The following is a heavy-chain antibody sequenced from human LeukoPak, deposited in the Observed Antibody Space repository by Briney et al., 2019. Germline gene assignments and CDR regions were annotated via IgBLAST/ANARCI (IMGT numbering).Heavy chain of an antibody. CDR2: NCGDNDNP. J-gene: IGHJ3*02. Sequence: GASVKVSCKASGYTFSNFGIDWVRQAPGQGLEWMGWNCGDNDNPHYAQHFQGRLTVTTDRSTSTAYMELRSLRHDDTADHYCARGDGGNPWDAFDIWGQGTMVTVSS. CDR3: ARGDGGNPWDAFDI. CDR1: GYTFSNFG. D-gene: IGHD4-23*01. V-gene: IGHV1-18*01.